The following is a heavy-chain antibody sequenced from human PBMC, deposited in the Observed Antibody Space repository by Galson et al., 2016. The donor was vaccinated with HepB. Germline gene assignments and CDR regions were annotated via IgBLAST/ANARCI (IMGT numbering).Heavy chain of an antibody. CDR1: GGSISSSTSY. CDR3: ARAIDISGWGPTFH. J-gene: IGHJ4*02. CDR2: IYYTGTT. V-gene: IGHV4-39*01. D-gene: IGHD6-19*01. Sequence: SETLSLTCTVSGGSISSSTSYWGWIRQPPGKGLEWIANIYYTGTTYYNPSLNSRVTISVDTSKNQFSLKLSSVTAADTAVYYCARAIDISGWGPTFHWGQGTLVTVSS.